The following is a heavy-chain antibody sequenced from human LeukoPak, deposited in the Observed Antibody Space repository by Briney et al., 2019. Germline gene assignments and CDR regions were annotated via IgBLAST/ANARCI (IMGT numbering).Heavy chain of an antibody. CDR2: IIPIFGTA. J-gene: IGHJ5*02. D-gene: IGHD3-10*01. CDR1: GGTFSSYA. V-gene: IGHV1-69*05. Sequence: SVKVSCKASGGTFSSYAISWVRQAPGQGLEWMGGIIPIFGTANYAQKFQGRVTITRDTSASTAYMELSSLRSGDTAVYYCARVRLWFGEGVDWFDPWGQGTLVTVSS. CDR3: ARVRLWFGEGVDWFDP.